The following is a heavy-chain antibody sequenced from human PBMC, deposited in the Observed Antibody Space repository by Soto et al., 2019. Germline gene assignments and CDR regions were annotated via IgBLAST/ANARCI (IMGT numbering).Heavy chain of an antibody. D-gene: IGHD2-15*01. CDR2: ISAYNGNT. Sequence: GASVKVSCKASGYTFSSYGISGVRQAPGQGLEWMGWISAYNGNTNYAQKLQGRVTMTTDTSTSTAYMELRSLRSDDTAVYYCARDAKYCSGGSCYWSWGQGTLVTVSS. CDR1: GYTFSSYG. J-gene: IGHJ4*02. V-gene: IGHV1-18*01. CDR3: ARDAKYCSGGSCYWS.